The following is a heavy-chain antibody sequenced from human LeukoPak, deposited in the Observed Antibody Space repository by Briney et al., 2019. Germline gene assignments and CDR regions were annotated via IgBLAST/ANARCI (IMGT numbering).Heavy chain of an antibody. CDR1: GFTFSSYW. Sequence: GGSLRLSCAASGFTFSSYWMSWVRQAPGKGLEWVANIKQDGSEKYYVDSVKGRFTISRDNAKNSLYLQMNSLRAEDTAVYYCAREVPPGPNYYYYMDVWGKGTTVTVSS. CDR3: AREVPPGPNYYYYMDV. V-gene: IGHV3-7*01. CDR2: IKQDGSEK. J-gene: IGHJ6*03.